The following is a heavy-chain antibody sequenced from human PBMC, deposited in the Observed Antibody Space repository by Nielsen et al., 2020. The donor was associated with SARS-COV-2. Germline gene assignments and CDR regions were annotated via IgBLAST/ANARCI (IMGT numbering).Heavy chain of an antibody. J-gene: IGHJ6*02. CDR2: INHSGST. V-gene: IGHV4-34*01. Sequence: PGKGLEWIGEINHSGSTNYNPSLKSRVTISVDTSKNQFSLKLSSVTAADTAVYYCARARVHYYYYGMDVWGQGTTVTVSS. CDR3: ARARVHYYYYGMDV.